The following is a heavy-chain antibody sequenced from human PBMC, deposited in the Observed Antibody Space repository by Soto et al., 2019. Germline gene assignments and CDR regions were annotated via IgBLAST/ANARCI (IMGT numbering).Heavy chain of an antibody. D-gene: IGHD3-10*01. Sequence: RPSCAASGFTFSSYAMSWVRPAPGKGLEWVSAISGSGGSTYYADSVKGRFTISRDNSKNALYLQMNSLRAEDTAVYYCAKDYNRYGSGSYLDYWGQGTLVTVSS. V-gene: IGHV3-23*01. CDR1: GFTFSSYA. J-gene: IGHJ4*02. CDR2: ISGSGGST. CDR3: AKDYNRYGSGSYLDY.